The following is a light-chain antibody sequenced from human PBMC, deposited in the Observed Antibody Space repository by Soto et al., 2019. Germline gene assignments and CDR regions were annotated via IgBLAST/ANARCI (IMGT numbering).Light chain of an antibody. Sequence: QSVLTQPPSVSGAPGQRVTISCTGSSSNIGACYDVHWYQQLPGTAPKLLIYGNSNPPSGVPDPLSGSKSGTSASLAITWLQAEDEADYYCQSYDSSLSALFGGGTKVTVL. CDR1: SSNIGACYD. V-gene: IGLV1-40*01. CDR3: QSYDSSLSAL. CDR2: GNS. J-gene: IGLJ3*02.